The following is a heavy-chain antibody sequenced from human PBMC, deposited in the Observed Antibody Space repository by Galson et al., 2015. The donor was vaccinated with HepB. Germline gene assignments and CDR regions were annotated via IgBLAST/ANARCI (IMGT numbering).Heavy chain of an antibody. D-gene: IGHD6-19*01. V-gene: IGHV1-18*01. CDR1: GYTFSTYG. CDR2: ISVYYGNT. J-gene: IGHJ6*02. Sequence: SVKVSCKASGYTFSTYGISWVRQAPGQGLEWMGWISVYYGNTNYAQKLQGRVTLTTDPSTSTADMELRSLRSDDTAVYYFARDFPATLGSGWHGHYYYCMDVWGQGTTVTVSS. CDR3: ARDFPATLGSGWHGHYYYCMDV.